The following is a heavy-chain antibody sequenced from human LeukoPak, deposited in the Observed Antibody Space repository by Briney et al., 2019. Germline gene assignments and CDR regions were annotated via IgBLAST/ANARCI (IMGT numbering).Heavy chain of an antibody. CDR1: GYTFINYY. J-gene: IGHJ6*02. CDR2: INPSGGST. V-gene: IGHV1-46*01. Sequence: ASVKVSCKASGYTFINYYIHWVRQAPGQGLEWMGIINPSGGSTSYAQKFQGRVTMTRDTSTSTVYMVLSSLRSEDTAVYYCATEVVPAATYYYYGMDVWGQGTTVTVSS. CDR3: ATEVVPAATYYYYGMDV. D-gene: IGHD2-2*01.